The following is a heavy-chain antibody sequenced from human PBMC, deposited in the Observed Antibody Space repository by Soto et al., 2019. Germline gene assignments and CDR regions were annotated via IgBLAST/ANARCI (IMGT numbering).Heavy chain of an antibody. V-gene: IGHV4-39*01. CDR1: DASISSGSHY. CDR2: VFYNGNS. Sequence: KPSETLSLTCTVSDASISSGSHYWGWHRKTQGKVPEWIGTVFYNGNSYYTRSLEGRVAISVDTSNYKVSLKMNTVTASDTAVYFCASQPRSSTSLNWFGPWGEGALVTVSS. CDR3: ASQPRSSTSLNWFGP. D-gene: IGHD2-2*01. J-gene: IGHJ5*02.